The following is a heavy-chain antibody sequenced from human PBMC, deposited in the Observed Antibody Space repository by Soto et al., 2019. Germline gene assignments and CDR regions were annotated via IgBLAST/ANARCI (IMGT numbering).Heavy chain of an antibody. CDR2: IYYSGST. Sequence: SETLSLTCTVSGGSISSGGYYWSWIRQHPGKGLEWIGYIYYSGSTYYNQSLKSRVTISVDTSKNQFSLKLSSVTAADTAVYYCARLEVRGVITYPAWYYYYGMDVWGQGTTVTVSS. D-gene: IGHD3-10*01. J-gene: IGHJ6*02. V-gene: IGHV4-31*03. CDR1: GGSISSGGYY. CDR3: ARLEVRGVITYPAWYYYYGMDV.